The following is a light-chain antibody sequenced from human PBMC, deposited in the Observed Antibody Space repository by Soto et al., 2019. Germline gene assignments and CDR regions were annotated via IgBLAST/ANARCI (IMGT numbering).Light chain of an antibody. CDR3: QHYGSSPPIT. V-gene: IGKV3-20*01. Sequence: DIVLTHSPGTLSLSPGERATLSCRASQSISSSYLAWYQQKPGQAPRFLIYGASSRATGIPDRFSGSGSGTDFTLTISRLEPEDFAVYYCQHYGSSPPITFGQGTRLEIK. CDR2: GAS. J-gene: IGKJ5*01. CDR1: QSISSSY.